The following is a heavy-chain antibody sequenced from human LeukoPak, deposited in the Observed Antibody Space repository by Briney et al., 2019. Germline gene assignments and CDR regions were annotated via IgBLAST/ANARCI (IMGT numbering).Heavy chain of an antibody. J-gene: IGHJ4*02. V-gene: IGHV6-1*01. Sequence: SETLSLTCDISGDTVSSNSAAWNWIRQSQSRGLEWLGRTYYRSKWHNDYAVSVKRRITINPDTSKNQFSLQLNSVTPEDTAVYYCARDSRSGSYPPPFDYWGQGALVADSS. CDR3: ARDSRSGSYPPPFDY. D-gene: IGHD1-26*01. CDR2: TYYRSKWHN. CDR1: GDTVSSNSAA.